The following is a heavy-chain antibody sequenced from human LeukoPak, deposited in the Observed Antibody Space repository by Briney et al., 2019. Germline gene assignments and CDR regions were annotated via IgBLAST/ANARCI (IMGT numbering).Heavy chain of an antibody. CDR3: ARDVGARRGYYFDY. V-gene: IGHV3-48*01. CDR2: ISSSSSTI. D-gene: IGHD1-26*01. Sequence: GGSLRLSCAASGFTFSSYSMNWVRQAPGKGLEWVSYISSSSSTIYYADSVKDRFTISRDNAKNSLYLQMNSLRAEDTAVYYCARDVGARRGYYFDYWGQGTLVTVSS. CDR1: GFTFSSYS. J-gene: IGHJ4*02.